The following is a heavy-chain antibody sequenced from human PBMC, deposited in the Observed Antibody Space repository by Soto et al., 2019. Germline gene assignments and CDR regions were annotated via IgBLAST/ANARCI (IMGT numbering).Heavy chain of an antibody. CDR1: GGSISGYY. CDR2: INYSGST. V-gene: IGHV4-59*01. Sequence: QVQLQESGPGLVKASETLSLTCTVSGGSISGYYWSWIRQPPGKTLEWIGYINYSGSTNYNPSLKSRVTISVDTSKNQFSLKLSSVTAADTAMYYCARGGTYSRLIIGDWFDPWGQGTLVTVSS. D-gene: IGHD3-16*01. CDR3: ARGGTYSRLIIGDWFDP. J-gene: IGHJ5*02.